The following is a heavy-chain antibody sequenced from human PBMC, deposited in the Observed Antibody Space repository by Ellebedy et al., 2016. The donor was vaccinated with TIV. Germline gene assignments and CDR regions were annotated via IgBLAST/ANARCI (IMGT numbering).Heavy chain of an antibody. CDR2: ISATRINI. J-gene: IGHJ4*02. Sequence: GESLKISXAASGFTFSSYAMSWVRQAPGKGLEWVSHISATRINIHYADSVKGRFTISRDNARSSLFLQMSSLRVDDTAIYYCARDSSSWLDDYWGQGALVTVSS. V-gene: IGHV3-48*04. D-gene: IGHD6-13*01. CDR1: GFTFSSYA. CDR3: ARDSSSWLDDY.